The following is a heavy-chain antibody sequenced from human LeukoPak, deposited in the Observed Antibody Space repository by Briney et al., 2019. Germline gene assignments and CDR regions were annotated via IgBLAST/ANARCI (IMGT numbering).Heavy chain of an antibody. Sequence: ASVKVSCETSGYTFIGHYMHWVRQAPGHGLEWMGWFSPKTGGSHFAQKFRGRVAMTTDTSISTAYLELSSLRSDDTAVYYCVRDSGGSYYYPSDYWGQGTLVTVSS. D-gene: IGHD1-26*01. CDR1: GYTFIGHY. J-gene: IGHJ4*02. V-gene: IGHV1-2*02. CDR2: FSPKTGGS. CDR3: VRDSGGSYYYPSDY.